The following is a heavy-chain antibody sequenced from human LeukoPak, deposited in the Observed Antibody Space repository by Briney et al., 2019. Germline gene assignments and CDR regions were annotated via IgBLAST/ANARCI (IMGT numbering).Heavy chain of an antibody. CDR1: GYTFTSYD. CDR2: MNPNSGNT. CDR3: ARGLSSGWPRASDY. J-gene: IGHJ4*02. D-gene: IGHD6-19*01. Sequence: ASVKVSCKASGYTFTSYDINWVRQATGQGLEWMGWMNPNSGNTGYAQKFQGRVTITRNTSISTAYMELSSLRSEDTAAYYCARGLSSGWPRASDYWGQGTLVTVSS. V-gene: IGHV1-8*03.